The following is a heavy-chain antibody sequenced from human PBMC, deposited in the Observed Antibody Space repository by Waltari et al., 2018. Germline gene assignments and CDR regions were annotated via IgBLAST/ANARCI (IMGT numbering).Heavy chain of an antibody. V-gene: IGHV4-34*01. J-gene: IGHJ4*02. CDR3: ARQFSSGWYSEY. CDR2: INHSGST. CDR1: GGSFSGYY. Sequence: QVQLQQWGAGLLKPSETLSLTCAVYGGSFSGYYWSWIRQSPGKGLGWIGEINHSGSTNYKPSRKSRVTISVDTSKNQFSLKVSSVTAADTAVYYCARQFSSGWYSEYWGQGTLVTVSS. D-gene: IGHD6-19*01.